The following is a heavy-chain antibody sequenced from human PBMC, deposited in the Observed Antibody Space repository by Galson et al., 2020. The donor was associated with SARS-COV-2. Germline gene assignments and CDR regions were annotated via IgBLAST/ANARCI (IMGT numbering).Heavy chain of an antibody. D-gene: IGHD1-26*01. CDR2: ISYDGSNK. CDR3: ARAQSGSYRAHFDI. Sequence: GGSLRLSCAASGFTFSSYAMHWVRKAPGKGLEWVAVISYDGSNKYYADSVKGRFTITRDNSKNTLYLQMNSLRAEGTAVYYFARAQSGSYRAHFDIWGQGTMVTVSS. V-gene: IGHV3-30*04. J-gene: IGHJ3*02. CDR1: GFTFSSYA.